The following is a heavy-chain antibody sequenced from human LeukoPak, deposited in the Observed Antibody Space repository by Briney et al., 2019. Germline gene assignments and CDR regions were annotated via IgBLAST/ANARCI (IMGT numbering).Heavy chain of an antibody. J-gene: IGHJ6*04. CDR3: ARASYYYGSGSRRPYYGMDV. CDR2: INHSGST. Sequence: SETLSLTCAVYGGSFSGYYWSWIRQPPGKGLEWFGEINHSGSTNYNPSLKSRVTISVDTSKNQFSLKLSSVTAADTAVYYCARASYYYGSGSRRPYYGMDVWGKGTTVTVSS. D-gene: IGHD3-10*01. V-gene: IGHV4-34*01. CDR1: GGSFSGYY.